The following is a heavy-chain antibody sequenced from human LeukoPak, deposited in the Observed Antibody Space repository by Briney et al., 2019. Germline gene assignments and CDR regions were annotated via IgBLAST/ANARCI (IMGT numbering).Heavy chain of an antibody. CDR2: IYYSGSA. CDR3: ARSSGTYYDYVWGSYRYDY. D-gene: IGHD3-16*02. CDR1: GYAMSSSDW. V-gene: IGHV4-28*01. J-gene: IGHJ4*02. Sequence: SDTLSLTCGVSGYAMSSSDWWGWIRQPPEKELEWIGYIYYSGSADYNPSLKSRVTISVDTSKNQFSLKLSSVTAADTAVYYCARSSGTYYDYVWGSYRYDYWGQGTLVTVSS.